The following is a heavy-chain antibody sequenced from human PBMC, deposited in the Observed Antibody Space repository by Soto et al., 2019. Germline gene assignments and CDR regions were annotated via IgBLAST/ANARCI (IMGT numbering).Heavy chain of an antibody. J-gene: IGHJ4*02. CDR1: GYTFTSYG. V-gene: IGHV1-18*04. CDR2: ISAYNGNT. Sequence: ASVKVSCKASGYTFTSYGISWVRQAPGQGLEWMGWISAYNGNTNYAQKLQGRVTMTTDTSTSTAYMEPRSLRSDDTAVYYCARDYGSGSSDYFDYWGQGTLVTVSS. CDR3: ARDYGSGSSDYFDY. D-gene: IGHD3-10*01.